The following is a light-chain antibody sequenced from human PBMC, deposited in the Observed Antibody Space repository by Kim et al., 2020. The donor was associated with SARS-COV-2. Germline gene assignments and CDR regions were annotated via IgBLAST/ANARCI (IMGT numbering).Light chain of an antibody. CDR2: DVN. V-gene: IGLV2-11*01. Sequence: QSALTQPRSVSGSPGQSVTLSCTGTRSDVGGFDYVSWYQQHPGKAPKLMIYDVNRRPSGVPVRFSGSKSGNTASLTISGLQAEDEADYYCYSYAGSYTLVFGGGTKVTVL. CDR1: RSDVGGFDY. J-gene: IGLJ3*02. CDR3: YSYAGSYTLV.